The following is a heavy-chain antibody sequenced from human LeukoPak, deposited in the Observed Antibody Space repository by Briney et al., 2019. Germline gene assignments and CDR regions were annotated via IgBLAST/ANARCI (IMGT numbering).Heavy chain of an antibody. Sequence: SETLSLTCAVYGGSFSGYYWSWIRQPPGKGLEWIGEINHSGSTNYDPSLKSRVTISVDTSKNQFSLKLSSVTAADTAVYYCAGVQLRLLTDYWGQGTLVTVSS. D-gene: IGHD5-12*01. J-gene: IGHJ4*02. CDR2: INHSGST. V-gene: IGHV4-34*01. CDR1: GGSFSGYY. CDR3: AGVQLRLLTDY.